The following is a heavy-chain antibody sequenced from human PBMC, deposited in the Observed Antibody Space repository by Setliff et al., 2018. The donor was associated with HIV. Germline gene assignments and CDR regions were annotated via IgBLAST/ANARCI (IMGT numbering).Heavy chain of an antibody. CDR2: IHYGGFF. J-gene: IGHJ1*01. V-gene: IGHV4-39*01. CDR1: GGSFRSSRYY. Sequence: PSETLSLTCTVSGGSFRSSRYYWGWIRQPPGKGLEWIGNIHYGGFFWYSPSLKSRVTISVDTSKNQFSLKLSSVTAADTAVYYCARVPTSSWYVTTQRTKEYFHHWGQGTLVTVSS. CDR3: ARVPTSSWYVTTQRTKEYFHH. D-gene: IGHD6-13*01.